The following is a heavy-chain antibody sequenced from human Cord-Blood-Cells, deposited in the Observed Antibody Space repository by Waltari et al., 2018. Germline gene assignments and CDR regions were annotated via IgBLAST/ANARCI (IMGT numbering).Heavy chain of an antibody. CDR2: IYYSGST. J-gene: IGHJ6*02. CDR1: GGPISSSSYY. D-gene: IGHD3-22*01. CDR3: ARIPYLSSGYYYYYYYGMDV. Sequence: QLQLQESGPGLVKPSETLSLTCTVSGGPISSSSYYWGWTRQPPGKGLEWIGSIYYSGSTYYNPSLKSRVTISVDTSKNQFSLKLSSVTAADTAVYYCARIPYLSSGYYYYYYYGMDVWGQGTTVTVSS. V-gene: IGHV4-39*01.